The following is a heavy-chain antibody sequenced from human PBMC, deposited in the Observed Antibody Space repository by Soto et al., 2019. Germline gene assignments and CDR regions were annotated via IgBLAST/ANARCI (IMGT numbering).Heavy chain of an antibody. CDR2: IYYSGST. CDR3: ARAFDYGEGYNWFDP. CDR1: GGSISSGGYY. J-gene: IGHJ5*02. D-gene: IGHD4-17*01. V-gene: IGHV4-31*03. Sequence: SETLSLTCTVSGGSISSGGYYWSWILQHPGKGLEWIGYIYYSGSTYYNPSLKSRVTISVDTSKNQFSLKLSSVTAADTAVYYCARAFDYGEGYNWFDPWGQGTLVTVSS.